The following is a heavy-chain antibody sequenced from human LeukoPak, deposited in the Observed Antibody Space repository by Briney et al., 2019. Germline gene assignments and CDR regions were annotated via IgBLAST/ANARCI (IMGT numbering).Heavy chain of an antibody. CDR3: ASSRRGIAVTGTIDY. CDR2: INHSGST. D-gene: IGHD6-19*01. Sequence: SETLSLTCAVYGGSFSGYYWSWIRQPPGKGLEWIGEINHSGSTNYNPSLKSRVTISVDTSKNQFSLKLSSVTAADTAVYYCASSRRGIAVTGTIDYWGQGTLVTVSS. V-gene: IGHV4-34*01. CDR1: GGSFSGYY. J-gene: IGHJ4*02.